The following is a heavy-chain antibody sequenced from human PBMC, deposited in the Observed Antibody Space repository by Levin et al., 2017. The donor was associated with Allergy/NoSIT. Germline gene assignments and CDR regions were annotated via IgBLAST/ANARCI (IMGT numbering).Heavy chain of an antibody. CDR2: IYSGGST. CDR3: ATNYRGWEGDGFDI. Sequence: GESLKISCSTSGFVVRSNYMSWVRQPPGKGLEWVSFIYSGGSTYYADPVKGRFTISRDNSKNTLYLQMNTLTTEDTAMYYCATNYRGWEGDGFDIWGQGTMVTVSA. CDR1: GFVVRSNY. D-gene: IGHD1-26*01. V-gene: IGHV3-53*01. J-gene: IGHJ3*02.